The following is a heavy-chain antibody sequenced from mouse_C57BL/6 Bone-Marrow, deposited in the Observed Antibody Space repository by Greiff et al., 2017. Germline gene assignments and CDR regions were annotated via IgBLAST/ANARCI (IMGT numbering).Heavy chain of an antibody. Sequence: VQLQQSGPELVKPGASVKISCKASGYSFTGYYMNWVKQSPEKSLEWIGEINPSTGGTTYNQKFKAKATLTVDKSSSTAYMQLKSLTSEDSAVYYCARWLGGVWFAYWGQGTLVTVSA. CDR1: GYSFTGYY. CDR2: INPSTGGT. V-gene: IGHV1-42*01. CDR3: ARWLGGVWFAY. J-gene: IGHJ3*01. D-gene: IGHD2-2*01.